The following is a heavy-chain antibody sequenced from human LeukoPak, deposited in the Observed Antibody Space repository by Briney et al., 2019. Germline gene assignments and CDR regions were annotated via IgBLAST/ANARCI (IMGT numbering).Heavy chain of an antibody. Sequence: SETLSLTCAVYGGSFSGYYWSWIRQPPGKGLEWIGEINHSGSTNYNPSLKSRVTISVDTSKNQFSLKLSSVTAADTAVYYCARGMTTVTYFDSWGQGILVTVST. D-gene: IGHD4-17*01. CDR1: GGSFSGYY. CDR3: ARGMTTVTYFDS. J-gene: IGHJ4*02. CDR2: INHSGST. V-gene: IGHV4-34*01.